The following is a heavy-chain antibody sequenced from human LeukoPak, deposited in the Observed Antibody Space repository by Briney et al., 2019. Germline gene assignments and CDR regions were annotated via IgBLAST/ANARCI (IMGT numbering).Heavy chain of an antibody. J-gene: IGHJ6*02. Sequence: PGGSLRLSCAASGFTFSSYAMSWVRQAPGKGLEWVSAISGSGGSTYYADSVKGRFTISRDNSKNTLYLQMSSLRAEDTAVYYCAKDGPWYSSSWNNYYGMDVWGQGTTVTVSS. CDR3: AKDGPWYSSSWNNYYGMDV. D-gene: IGHD6-13*01. V-gene: IGHV3-23*01. CDR1: GFTFSSYA. CDR2: ISGSGGST.